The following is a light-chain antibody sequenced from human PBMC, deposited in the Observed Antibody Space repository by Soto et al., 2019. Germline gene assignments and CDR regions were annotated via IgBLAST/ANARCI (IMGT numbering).Light chain of an antibody. CDR1: QSVRNG. J-gene: IGKJ5*01. V-gene: IGKV3-15*01. Sequence: EVVMTQSPATLPVSPGERATLSCRSSQSVRNGLAWYQQKPGQPPRLLIYDASTRATGIPARFSGSGFGTEFTLTISSLQYEDFAVYYCQQYAIRPPVTFGQGTRLDIE. CDR2: DAS. CDR3: QQYAIRPPVT.